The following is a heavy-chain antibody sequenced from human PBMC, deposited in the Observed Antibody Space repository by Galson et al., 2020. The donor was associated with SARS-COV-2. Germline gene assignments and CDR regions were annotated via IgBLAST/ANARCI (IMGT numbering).Heavy chain of an antibody. CDR3: ARSQLVRHWFDP. Sequence: SGPTLVKPTQTLTLTCTFSGFSLRTSGVSVGWIRQPPGKALEWLALIYWNDDKRYNPSLKGRLTVTKDTYQNQVVLRMTNMDPVDTATYYCARSQLVRHWFDPWGQGTLVTVS. CDR1: GFSLRTSGVS. J-gene: IGHJ5*02. V-gene: IGHV2-5*01. CDR2: IYWNDDK. D-gene: IGHD6-6*01.